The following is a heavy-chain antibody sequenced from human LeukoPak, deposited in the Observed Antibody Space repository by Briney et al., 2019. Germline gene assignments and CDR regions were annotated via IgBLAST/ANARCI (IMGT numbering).Heavy chain of an antibody. CDR1: GFTVSSKY. CDR3: AIPGIAATTYSFDH. D-gene: IGHD2-15*01. J-gene: IGHJ4*02. Sequence: GSLRLSCAASGFTVSSKYMSWIRQPPGKGLEWIGEINHSGSTNYNPSLKSRVTISVDTSKNQFSLKLTSVTAADTAVYYCAIPGIAATTYSFDHWGQGTLVTVSS. V-gene: IGHV4-34*08. CDR2: INHSGST.